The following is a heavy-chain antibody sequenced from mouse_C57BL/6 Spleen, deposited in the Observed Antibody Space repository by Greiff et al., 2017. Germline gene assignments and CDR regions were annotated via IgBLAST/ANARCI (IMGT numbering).Heavy chain of an antibody. J-gene: IGHJ2*01. CDR1: GYAFSSSW. CDR3: ARDGYYCDY. Sequence: VQLQQSGPELVKPGASVKISCKASGYAFSSSWMNWVKQRPGKGLEWIGRIYPGDGDTNYNGKFKGKATLTADNSSSTAYMQLSSLTSEDSAVYFCARDGYYCDYWGQGTTLTVSS. D-gene: IGHD2-3*01. CDR2: IYPGDGDT. V-gene: IGHV1-82*01.